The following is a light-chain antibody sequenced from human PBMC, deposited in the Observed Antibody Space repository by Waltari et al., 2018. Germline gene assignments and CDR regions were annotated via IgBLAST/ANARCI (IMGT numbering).Light chain of an antibody. CDR2: RAS. CDR3: QQGYNYPFT. CDR1: QGIGNN. Sequence: DIQMTQSPSSLSASVGDTVTITCQASQGIGNNLNWYQQKPGKAPKRLIYRASSLQSGIPSRFSGSGSGTDFTLTISSLQPEDFATYYCQQGYNYPFTFGPGTKLDVK. V-gene: IGKV1-17*01. J-gene: IGKJ3*01.